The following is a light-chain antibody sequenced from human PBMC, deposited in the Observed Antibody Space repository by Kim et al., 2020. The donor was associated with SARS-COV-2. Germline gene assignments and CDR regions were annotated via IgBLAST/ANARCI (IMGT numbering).Light chain of an antibody. V-gene: IGLV2-11*01. CDR2: DVT. J-gene: IGLJ2*01. CDR3: CSYAASYNVR. Sequence: QSALTQPRSLSGSPGQSVTITCTASSSDVGGYDYVSWYQQHRGNAPKLLIYDVTKRPAGVPDHFSGSKSGNTAFLTISGLQAEDEADYYCCSYAASYNVRFGGGTQLTVL. CDR1: SSDVGGYDY.